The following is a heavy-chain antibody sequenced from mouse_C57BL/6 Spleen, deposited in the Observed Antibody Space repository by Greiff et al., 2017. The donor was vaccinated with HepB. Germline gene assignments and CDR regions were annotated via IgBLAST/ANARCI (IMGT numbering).Heavy chain of an antibody. V-gene: IGHV1-81*01. CDR2: IYPRSGNT. J-gene: IGHJ2*01. Sequence: QVQLQQSGAELARPGASVKLSCKASGYTFTSYGISWVKQRTGQGLEWIGEIYPRSGNTYYNEKFKGKATLTADKSSSTAYMELRSLTSEASAVYFCARIITTVVDPYYFDYWGQGTTLTVSS. CDR1: GYTFTSYG. CDR3: ARIITTVVDPYYFDY. D-gene: IGHD1-1*01.